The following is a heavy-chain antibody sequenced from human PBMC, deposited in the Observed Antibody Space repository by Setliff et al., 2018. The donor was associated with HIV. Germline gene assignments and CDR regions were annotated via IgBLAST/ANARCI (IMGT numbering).Heavy chain of an antibody. V-gene: IGHV1-3*01. Sequence: ASVKVSCKASGYTFTSYDINWVRQATGQGLEWMGWINAGNGNTKYSQKFQGRVTITRDTSASTAYMELSSLRSEDTAVYYCARGNYAWGTYYRFFDPWGQGTLVTVSS. CDR3: ARGNYAWGTYYRFFDP. CDR1: GYTFTSYD. CDR2: INAGNGNT. D-gene: IGHD3-16*01. J-gene: IGHJ5*02.